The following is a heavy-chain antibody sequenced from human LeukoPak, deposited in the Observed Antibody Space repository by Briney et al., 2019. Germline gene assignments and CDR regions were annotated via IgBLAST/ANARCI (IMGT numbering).Heavy chain of an antibody. J-gene: IGHJ4*02. Sequence: GGSLRLSCAASGVTLSTYAMSWARQAPGKGLEWVSAISGSADTTYYADSVKGRFSISRDNSRNTVYLQMNSLRTEDTAVYYCAKGGGWLYYFDYWGQGTLVTVSS. D-gene: IGHD6-19*01. CDR1: GVTLSTYA. CDR3: AKGGGWLYYFDY. V-gene: IGHV3-23*01. CDR2: ISGSADTT.